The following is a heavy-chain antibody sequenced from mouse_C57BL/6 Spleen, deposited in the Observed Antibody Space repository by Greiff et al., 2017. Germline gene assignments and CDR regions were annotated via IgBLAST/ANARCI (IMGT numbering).Heavy chain of an antibody. J-gene: IGHJ2*01. V-gene: IGHV1-64*01. CDR2: IHPNSGST. CDR1: GYTFTSYW. Sequence: QVQLQQPGAELVKPGASVKLSCKASGYTFTSYWMHWVKQRPGQGLEWIGMIHPNSGSTNYNEKFKSKATLTVDKSSSTAYMQLSSLTSEDSAVYYCARKGGMVTTPFDYWGQGTTLTVSS. CDR3: ARKGGMVTTPFDY. D-gene: IGHD2-2*01.